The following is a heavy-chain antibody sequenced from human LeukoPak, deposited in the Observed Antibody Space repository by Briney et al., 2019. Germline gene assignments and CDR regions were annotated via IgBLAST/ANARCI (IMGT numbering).Heavy chain of an antibody. CDR3: ARDQGAAGLY. CDR1: GFTFRSYA. J-gene: IGHJ4*02. D-gene: IGHD6-13*01. CDR2: ISGSDGCT. Sequence: GGSLRLSCAASGFTFRSYAMSWVRQAPGRGLEWVSTISGSDGCTYYADSVRGRFTITRDISKNMLYLQMNSLRAEDTAVYYCARDQGAAGLYWGQGALVTVSS. V-gene: IGHV3-23*01.